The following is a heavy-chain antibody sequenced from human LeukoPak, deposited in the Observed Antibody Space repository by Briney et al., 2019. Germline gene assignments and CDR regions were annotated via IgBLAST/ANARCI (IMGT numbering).Heavy chain of an antibody. V-gene: IGHV3-74*01. CDR2: INEDGSTT. CDR1: GFTFSSNW. J-gene: IGHJ4*02. D-gene: IGHD5-12*01. CDR3: AKRIGYSGYYFDY. Sequence: GGSLRLSCAASGFTFSSNWMHWVRQAPGKGLVWVSRINEDGSTTNYADSVKGRSTIFRDNAKNTLYLQMNSLRAEDTAVYYCAKRIGYSGYYFDYWGQGTLVTVSS.